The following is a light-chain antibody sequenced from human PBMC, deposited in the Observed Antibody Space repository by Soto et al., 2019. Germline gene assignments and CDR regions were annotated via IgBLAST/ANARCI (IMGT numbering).Light chain of an antibody. CDR1: QSVSSN. CDR2: GAS. CDR3: PPYNNWPPLT. V-gene: IGKV3D-15*01. Sequence: EIVMTQSPATLSVSAGERVTLSCRASQSVSSNLAWYQQKPGQAPRLLIYGASTRATGIPARFSGSGSGTDFTLTISSLQSEDFAVYYCPPYNNWPPLTFGGGTKVEIK. J-gene: IGKJ4*01.